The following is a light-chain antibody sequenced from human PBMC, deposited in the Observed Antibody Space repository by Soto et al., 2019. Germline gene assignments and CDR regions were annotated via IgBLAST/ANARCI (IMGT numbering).Light chain of an antibody. J-gene: IGKJ4*01. CDR3: QQYYSTPHT. CDR2: WAS. Sequence: DIVMTQSPDSLAVSLGERATINCKSSQSVLYSSNNKNYLAWYQQKPGQPPKLLIYWASTRESGVPDRFSGSGSGTDFTLTISSLQAEDVAVYCCQQYYSTPHTFGGGTKVEIK. V-gene: IGKV4-1*01. CDR1: QSVLYSSNNKNY.